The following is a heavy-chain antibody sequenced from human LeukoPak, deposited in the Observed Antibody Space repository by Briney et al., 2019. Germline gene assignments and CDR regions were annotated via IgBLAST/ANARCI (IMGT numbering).Heavy chain of an antibody. CDR1: RFTFSNYW. CDR3: ASQRIAARVDY. V-gene: IGHV3-21*01. CDR2: ISSSSSYI. Sequence: PGGSLRLSCAASRFTFSNYWMHWVRQAPGKGLEWVSSISSSSSYIYYADSVKGRFTISRDNAKNSLYLQMNSLRAEDTAVYYCASQRIAARVDYWGQGTLVTVSS. D-gene: IGHD6-6*01. J-gene: IGHJ4*02.